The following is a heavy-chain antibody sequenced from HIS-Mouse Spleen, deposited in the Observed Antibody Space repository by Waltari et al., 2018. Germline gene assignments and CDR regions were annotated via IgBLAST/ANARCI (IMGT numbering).Heavy chain of an antibody. V-gene: IGHV1-18*01. Sequence: QVQLVQSGAEVKKPGSSVKVSCKASGYTFTSHGISWVRPAPGQGLEWMGWISAYNGNTNYAQKLQGRVTMTTDTSTSTAYMELRSLRSDDTAVYYCARSESRFLEWLDWFDPWGQGTLVTVSS. CDR1: GYTFTSHG. D-gene: IGHD3-3*01. CDR2: ISAYNGNT. CDR3: ARSESRFLEWLDWFDP. J-gene: IGHJ5*02.